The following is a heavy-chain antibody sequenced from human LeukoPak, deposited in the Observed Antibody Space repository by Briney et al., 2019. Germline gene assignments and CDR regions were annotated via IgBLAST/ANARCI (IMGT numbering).Heavy chain of an antibody. D-gene: IGHD4-23*01. V-gene: IGHV1-46*01. CDR1: GYTFTRYY. CDR2: INPSGGST. J-gene: IGHJ4*02. Sequence: RASVKVSCTASGYTFTRYYMHWVRQAPGQGLEWVGIINPSGGSTSYAQKFQGRVTMTRDTSTSTVNMELSSLRSEDTAVYYCATVSLRTDYGGKFWNYWGQGTLVTVSS. CDR3: ATVSLRTDYGGKFWNY.